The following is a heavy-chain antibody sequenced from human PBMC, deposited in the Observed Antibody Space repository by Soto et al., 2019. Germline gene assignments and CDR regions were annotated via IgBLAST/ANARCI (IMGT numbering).Heavy chain of an antibody. V-gene: IGHV3-23*01. CDR3: AKDLNYGDYSLDY. J-gene: IGHJ4*02. Sequence: EVQLLESGGGLVQPGGSLRLSCAASGFTFSSYAMSWVRQAPGKELEWVSAISGSGGSTYYADSVKGRFTISRDNSKNTLYLQMNSLRAEDTALYYCAKDLNYGDYSLDYWGQGTLVTVSS. D-gene: IGHD4-17*01. CDR1: GFTFSSYA. CDR2: ISGSGGST.